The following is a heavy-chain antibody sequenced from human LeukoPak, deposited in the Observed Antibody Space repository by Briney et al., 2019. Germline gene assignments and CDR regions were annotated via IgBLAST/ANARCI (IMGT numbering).Heavy chain of an antibody. CDR3: ARGDSSGYSNY. CDR1: VFTLSDHY. D-gene: IGHD3-22*01. J-gene: IGHJ4*02. V-gene: IGHV3-72*01. CDR2: SRNKANSYTT. Sequence: GGSLRLSCTVSVFTLSDHYMDWVRQAPGKGLEWVGRSRNKANSYTTEYGASVTGRFTIARDDSENSLYLQMNSLKTEDTAVYYCARGDSSGYSNYWGQGTLVTVSS.